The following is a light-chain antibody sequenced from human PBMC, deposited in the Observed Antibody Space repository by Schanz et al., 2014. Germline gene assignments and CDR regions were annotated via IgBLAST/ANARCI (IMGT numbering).Light chain of an antibody. Sequence: QSALTQPASVSGSPGQSITISCTGTSSDVGGYDFVSWYQQHPGTAPKLMIYDVSHRPSEISNRFSGSKSANTASLTISGLQAEDEAHYYCSSYATTNTLVFGGGTKLTVL. CDR2: DVS. J-gene: IGLJ2*01. V-gene: IGLV2-14*01. CDR1: SSDVGGYDF. CDR3: SSYATTNTLV.